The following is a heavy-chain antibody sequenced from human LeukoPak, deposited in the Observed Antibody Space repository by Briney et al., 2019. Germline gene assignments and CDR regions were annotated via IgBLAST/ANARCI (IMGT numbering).Heavy chain of an antibody. D-gene: IGHD4-17*01. V-gene: IGHV3-64*02. CDR1: GFTFSSYS. CDR2: ITGDGDNT. Sequence: PGGSLRLSCAASGFTFSSYSMHWVRQAPGKGLEYVSAITGDGDNTYYADSVKGRFTISRDNSKNTLYLQMGSLRPEDMAVYYCARVGDNDAFDIWGQGTMVTVSS. J-gene: IGHJ3*02. CDR3: ARVGDNDAFDI.